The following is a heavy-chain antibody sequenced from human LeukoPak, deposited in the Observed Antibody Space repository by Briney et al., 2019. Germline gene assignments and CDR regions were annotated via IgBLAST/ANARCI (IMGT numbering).Heavy chain of an antibody. CDR3: ARAGYCSGGSCYPYYYYYYMDV. D-gene: IGHD2-15*01. CDR2: ISGHNDET. V-gene: IGHV1-18*01. CDR1: GYTCTSYA. Sequence: GASAKVSCKASGYTCTSYAISWVRQAPGQGLEWMGLISGHNDETNYAQRLQGRVTMTTDTSTSTAYMELRSLRSDDTAVYYCARAGYCSGGSCYPYYYYYYMDVWGKGTTVTVSS. J-gene: IGHJ6*03.